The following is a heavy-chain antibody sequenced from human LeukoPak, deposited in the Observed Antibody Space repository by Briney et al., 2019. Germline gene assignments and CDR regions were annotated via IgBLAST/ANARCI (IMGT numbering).Heavy chain of an antibody. CDR1: GFTFSSYW. CDR3: AREGPEWEGFDY. CDR2: ISSSGSTI. J-gene: IGHJ4*02. Sequence: GGSLRLSCAASGFTFSSYWMNWVRQAPGKGLEWVSYISSSGSTIYYADSVKGRFTISRDNAKNSLYLQMNSLRAEDTAVYYCAREGPEWEGFDYWGQGTLVTVSS. D-gene: IGHD1-26*01. V-gene: IGHV3-48*04.